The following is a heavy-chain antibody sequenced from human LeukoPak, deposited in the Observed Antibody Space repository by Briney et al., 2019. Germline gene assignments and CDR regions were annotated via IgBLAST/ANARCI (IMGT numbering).Heavy chain of an antibody. CDR2: VNESGGT. V-gene: IGHV4-34*01. D-gene: IGHD1-26*01. J-gene: IGHJ5*02. CDR1: IDSFSNYH. Sequence: SSETLSLTCAVYIDSFSNYHWNWIRQTPAKGMEWIGKVNESGGTNISPSLRSGVILSVDTSKNQFSLKLISVTVADTAIYYCARGQGATVPQVGKNWFDPWGQGTRVTVSS. CDR3: ARGQGATVPQVGKNWFDP.